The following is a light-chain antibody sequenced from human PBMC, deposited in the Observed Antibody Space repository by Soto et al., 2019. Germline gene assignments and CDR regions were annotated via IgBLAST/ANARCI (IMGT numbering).Light chain of an antibody. Sequence: QSALTQPASVSGSLGQSITISCTGTSSDVGGYNYVSWYQHHPGKAPKLMIYEVSNRPSGVSIRFSDSKSGNTASLTISGLQAEDEADYYCSSYTNTVLFGGGTKLTVL. V-gene: IGLV2-14*01. CDR3: SSYTNTVL. CDR1: SSDVGGYNY. CDR2: EVS. J-gene: IGLJ2*01.